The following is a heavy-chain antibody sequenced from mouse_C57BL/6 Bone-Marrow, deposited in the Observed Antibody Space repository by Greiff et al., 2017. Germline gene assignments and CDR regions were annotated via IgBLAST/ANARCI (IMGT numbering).Heavy chain of an antibody. CDR3: ATSTKWYFDV. Sequence: VQLQQSGAELARPGASVKMSCKASGYTFTSYTMHWVKQRPGQGLEWIGYINPSSGYTKYNQKFKDKATLTADKSSSTAYIQLSSLTSEDSAVYYCATSTKWYFDVWGTGTTVTVSS. CDR2: INPSSGYT. J-gene: IGHJ1*03. V-gene: IGHV1-4*01. CDR1: GYTFTSYT. D-gene: IGHD2-1*01.